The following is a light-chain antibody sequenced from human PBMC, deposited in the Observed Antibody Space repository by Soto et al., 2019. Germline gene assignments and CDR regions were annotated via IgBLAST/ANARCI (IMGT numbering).Light chain of an antibody. V-gene: IGKV1-27*01. J-gene: IGKJ4*01. CDR3: QKYSTAPPA. Sequence: DIQMTQSPSSLSASIGDRVTITCRASQGISTYLAWYQQKPGKVPKLLIYAASTLQSGVPSRFSGSGSGTDFTLTIRSLQPEDVATYYCQKYSTAPPAFGGGTKGEIK. CDR1: QGISTY. CDR2: AAS.